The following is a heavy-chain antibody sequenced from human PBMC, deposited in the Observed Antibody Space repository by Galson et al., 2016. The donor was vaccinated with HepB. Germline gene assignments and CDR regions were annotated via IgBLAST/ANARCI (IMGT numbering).Heavy chain of an antibody. CDR1: GFTFSTYE. Sequence: LRLSCAASGFTFSTYEMNWVRQAPGKGLEWLSYISNSGSRVYYADSVKGRFTISRDNAKNTLYLEMNSLRAEDTALYYCARLHWGASSDWGQGTLVTVSS. V-gene: IGHV3-48*03. CDR3: ARLHWGASSD. J-gene: IGHJ4*02. D-gene: IGHD7-27*01. CDR2: ISNSGSRV.